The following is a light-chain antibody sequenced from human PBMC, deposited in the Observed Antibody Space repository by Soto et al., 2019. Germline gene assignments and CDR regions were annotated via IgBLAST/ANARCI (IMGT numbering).Light chain of an antibody. CDR1: SSDVGGYNY. V-gene: IGLV2-14*01. CDR2: DVS. J-gene: IGLJ1*01. CDR3: SSYTSSSTYV. Sequence: QSALTQPASVSGSPGQSITIFCTGTSSDVGGYNYVSWYQQHPGKAPKLMIYDVSNRPSGVSNRFSGSKSGNTATLTISGLQAEDEADYYCSSYTSSSTYVFVTGTKLTVL.